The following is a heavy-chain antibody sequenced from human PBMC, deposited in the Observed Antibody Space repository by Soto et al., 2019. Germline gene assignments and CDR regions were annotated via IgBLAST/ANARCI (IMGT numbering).Heavy chain of an antibody. CDR1: GFSLSDYG. V-gene: IGHV3-33*01. Sequence: GGSLRLSFVVSGFSLSDYGMHWIRQAPGKGLECLALIWNDGKNEEYAESVKGRFTISRDNSKNTLYLQINSLRAEDTAVYYCARDAVQIWSYVGTFDIWGQGTLVTVSS. CDR2: IWNDGKNE. J-gene: IGHJ3*02. D-gene: IGHD2-8*01. CDR3: ARDAVQIWSYVGTFDI.